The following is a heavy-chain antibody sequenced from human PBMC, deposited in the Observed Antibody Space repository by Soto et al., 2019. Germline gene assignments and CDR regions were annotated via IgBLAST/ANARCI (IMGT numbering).Heavy chain of an antibody. CDR1: GFTLRGTY. D-gene: IGHD6-13*01. CDR3: ASLSSSWSTGFDY. Sequence: GGSLRPSCAASGFTLRGTYLTWSRPAPGKGLEWVSVIYSGGSTYYADSVKGRFTISRDNSKNTLYLQMNSLRAEDTAVYYCASLSSSWSTGFDYWGQGTLVTVSS. J-gene: IGHJ4*02. V-gene: IGHV3-53*01. CDR2: IYSGGST.